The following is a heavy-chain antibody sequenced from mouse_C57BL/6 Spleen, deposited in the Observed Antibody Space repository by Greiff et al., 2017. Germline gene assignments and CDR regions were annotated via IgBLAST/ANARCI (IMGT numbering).Heavy chain of an antibody. CDR3: ARSGYSNYLDY. V-gene: IGHV1-82*01. CDR2: IYPGDGDT. J-gene: IGHJ2*01. Sequence: QVQLQQSGPELVKPGASVKISCKASGYAFSSSWMNWVKQRPGKGLEWIGRIYPGDGDTNYNGKFKGKATLTADKSSSTAYMQLSSLTSEDPAVYFCARSGYSNYLDYWGQGTTLTVSS. D-gene: IGHD2-5*01. CDR1: GYAFSSSW.